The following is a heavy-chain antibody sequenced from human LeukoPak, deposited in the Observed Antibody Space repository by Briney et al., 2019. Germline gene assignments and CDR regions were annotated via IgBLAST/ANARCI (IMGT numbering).Heavy chain of an antibody. Sequence: SVKVSCKASGGTFSSYAISWVRQAPGQGLEWMGGIIPIFGTANYAQKFQGRVTITADKSTSTAYMELSSLRSEDTAVYYCASRFRDSGSYSYWGQGTLVTVSS. CDR3: ASRFRDSGSYSY. CDR1: GGTFSSYA. CDR2: IIPIFGTA. J-gene: IGHJ4*02. V-gene: IGHV1-69*06. D-gene: IGHD6-19*01.